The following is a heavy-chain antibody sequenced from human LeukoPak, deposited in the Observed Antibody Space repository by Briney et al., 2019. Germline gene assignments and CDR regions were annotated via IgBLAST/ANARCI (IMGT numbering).Heavy chain of an antibody. CDR1: GYRFTNYW. Sequence: GESLKISCKGSGYRFTNYWIGWVRHMPGKGLEWMGIIYPGDSDIRYSPSFQGQVTISADKSISTAYLQWSSLKASDTAMYCCARQEYCSGGSCYTWFNPWGQGTLVTVSS. CDR2: IYPGDSDI. D-gene: IGHD2-15*01. CDR3: ARQEYCSGGSCYTWFNP. V-gene: IGHV5-51*01. J-gene: IGHJ5*02.